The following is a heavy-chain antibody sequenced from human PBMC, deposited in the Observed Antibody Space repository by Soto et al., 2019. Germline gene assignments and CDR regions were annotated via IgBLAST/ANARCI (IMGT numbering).Heavy chain of an antibody. V-gene: IGHV3-21*01. CDR3: ARGRQVDAVVVAATLGY. J-gene: IGHJ4*02. CDR2: ISSSSSYI. D-gene: IGHD2-15*01. CDR1: GFSFSSYS. Sequence: GSLRLSCAASGFSFSSYSMDWVRQAPGKGLEWVSSISSSSSYIYYADSVKGRFTISRDNSKNTLYLQMNSLRAEDTAVYYCARGRQVDAVVVAATLGYWGQGTLVTVSS.